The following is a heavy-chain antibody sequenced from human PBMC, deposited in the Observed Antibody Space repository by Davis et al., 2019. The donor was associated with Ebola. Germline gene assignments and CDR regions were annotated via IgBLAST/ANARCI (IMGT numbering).Heavy chain of an antibody. J-gene: IGHJ4*02. CDR3: ARAYIYTSMVGVTIAFDY. Sequence: GESLKISCAASGFTFSSYWMHWVRQAPGKGLVWVSRINSDGRTTAYADSVKGRFTISRDNAKNSLYLQMNSLRAEDTAVYYCARAYIYTSMVGVTIAFDYWGQGTLVTVSS. D-gene: IGHD1-26*01. V-gene: IGHV3-74*01. CDR2: INSDGRTT. CDR1: GFTFSSYW.